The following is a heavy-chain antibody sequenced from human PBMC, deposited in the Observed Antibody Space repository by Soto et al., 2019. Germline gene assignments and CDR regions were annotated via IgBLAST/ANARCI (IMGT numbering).Heavy chain of an antibody. J-gene: IGHJ6*02. CDR3: AIRHDGRQSSMDV. V-gene: IGHV1-8*01. Sequence: QVQLVQSGAEVKKPGASVKVSCKASGYTFTSYDINWVRQVTGQGPEWMGWMNPKSGNTGSAQKFQGRDTMTRNTSKSTAYMELSGLESEDTAVNDWAIRHDGRQSSMDVWGQGTTVTVSS. CDR2: MNPKSGNT. CDR1: GYTFTSYD. D-gene: IGHD1-1*01.